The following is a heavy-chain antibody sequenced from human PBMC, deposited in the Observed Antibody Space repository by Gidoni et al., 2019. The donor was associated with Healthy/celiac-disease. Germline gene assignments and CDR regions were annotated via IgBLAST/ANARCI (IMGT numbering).Heavy chain of an antibody. J-gene: IGHJ3*02. D-gene: IGHD3-10*01. CDR1: GYSFTSYW. CDR2: IDPSDSYT. CDR3: ARNRAYYYGSGEGAFDI. Sequence: EVQLVQSGAEVKKPGESLRISCKGSGYSFTSYWISWVRQMPGKGLEWMGRIDPSDSYTNYSPSFQGHVTISADKSISTADLQWSSLKASDTAMYYCARNRAYYYGSGEGAFDIWGQGTMVTVSS. V-gene: IGHV5-10-1*03.